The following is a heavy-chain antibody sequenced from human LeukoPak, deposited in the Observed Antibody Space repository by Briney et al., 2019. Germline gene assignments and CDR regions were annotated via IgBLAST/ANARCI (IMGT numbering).Heavy chain of an antibody. J-gene: IGHJ5*02. Sequence: ASVKVSCKASGYTFTGYYMHWVRQAPGQGLEWMGRINPNSGGTNYAQKFQGRVTMTRDTSISTAYVELSRLRSDDTAVYYCARATRHIVVVPAAIMFDPWGQGTLVTVSS. D-gene: IGHD2-2*01. CDR2: INPNSGGT. V-gene: IGHV1-2*06. CDR3: ARATRHIVVVPAAIMFDP. CDR1: GYTFTGYY.